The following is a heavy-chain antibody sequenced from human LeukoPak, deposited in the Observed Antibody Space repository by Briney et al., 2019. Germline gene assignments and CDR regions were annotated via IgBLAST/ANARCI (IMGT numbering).Heavy chain of an antibody. D-gene: IGHD3-10*01. CDR1: VGSISSYY. V-gene: IGHV4-4*07. J-gene: IGHJ3*02. CDR2: IYTSGST. CDR3: ASSLITMVRGAGDAFDI. Sequence: SETLSLTCTVSVGSISSYYGSGIRQPAGEGREWIGRIYTSGSTNYNPSLKSRVTMSVDTSKNQFSLKLSSVTAADTAVYYCASSLITMVRGAGDAFDIWGQGTMVTVSS.